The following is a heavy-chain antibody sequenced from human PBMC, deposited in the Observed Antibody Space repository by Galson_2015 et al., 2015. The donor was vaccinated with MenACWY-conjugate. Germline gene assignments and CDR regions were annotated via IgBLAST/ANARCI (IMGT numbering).Heavy chain of an antibody. CDR3: ARATTGHNHFYYCMDV. CDR1: GFSLTSSGMS. CDR2: IDWVGDR. D-gene: IGHD1-1*01. Sequence: PALVKPTQTLTLTCSVSGFSLTSSGMSVTWVRQSPGKALDWLAVIDWVGDRYYSTSLKTRLTISRDTSKNQVVLSLTDVDPIDTGTYFCARATTGHNHFYYCMDVWGKGTAVIVS. V-gene: IGHV2-70*20. J-gene: IGHJ6*03.